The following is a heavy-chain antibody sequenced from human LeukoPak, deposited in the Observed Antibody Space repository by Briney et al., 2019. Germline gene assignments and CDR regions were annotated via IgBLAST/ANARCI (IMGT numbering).Heavy chain of an antibody. CDR3: ARDFRRYSSSWYPADY. D-gene: IGHD6-13*01. Sequence: GGSLRPSCAASGFTFDDYGMSWVRQAPGKGLEWVSGINWNGGSTGYADSVKGRFTISRDNAKNSLYLQMNSLRAEDTALYHCARDFRRYSSSWYPADYWGRGTLVTVSS. CDR2: INWNGGST. J-gene: IGHJ4*02. CDR1: GFTFDDYG. V-gene: IGHV3-20*01.